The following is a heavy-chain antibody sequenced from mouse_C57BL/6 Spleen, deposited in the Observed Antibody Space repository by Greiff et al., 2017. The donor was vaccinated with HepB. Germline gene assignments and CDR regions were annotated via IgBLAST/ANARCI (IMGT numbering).Heavy chain of an antibody. D-gene: IGHD2-3*01. J-gene: IGHJ2*01. CDR2: INYDGSST. Sequence: EVKLMESEGGLVQPGSSMKLSCTASGFTFSDYYMAWVRQVPEKGLEWVANINYDGSSTYYLDSLKSRFIISRDNAKNILYLQMSSLKSEDTATYYCSRVSPDGYYDYWGQGTTLTVSS. CDR1: GFTFSDYY. CDR3: SRVSPDGYYDY. V-gene: IGHV5-16*01.